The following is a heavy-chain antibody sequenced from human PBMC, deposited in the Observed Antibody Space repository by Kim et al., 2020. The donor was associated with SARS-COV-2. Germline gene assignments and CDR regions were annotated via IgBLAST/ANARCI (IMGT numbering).Heavy chain of an antibody. V-gene: IGHV3-15*01. J-gene: IGHJ4*02. CDR1: GFTFSNAW. CDR2: IKSKTDGGTT. Sequence: GGSLRLSCAASGFTFSNAWMSWVRQAPGKGLEWVGRIKSKTDGGTTDYAAPVKGRFTISRDDSKNTLYLQMNSLKTEDTAVYYCTTVMGATRWSRLYYFDYWGQGTLVTVSS. CDR3: TTVMGATRWSRLYYFDY. D-gene: IGHD1-26*01.